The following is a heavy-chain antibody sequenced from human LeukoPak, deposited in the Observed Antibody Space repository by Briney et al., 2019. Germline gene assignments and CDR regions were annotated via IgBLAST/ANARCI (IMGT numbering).Heavy chain of an antibody. CDR2: ISGSGSSS. CDR3: AKASNYGFLSVDFDS. CDR1: GFTFSSYA. Sequence: GGSLRLSCAASGFTFSSYAMSWVRQAPGKGLEWVSIISGSGSSSSYTDSVKGRFTISRDNSQSTLYLQIISLRAEDTAVYFCAKASNYGFLSVDFDSWGQGTLVAVPS. V-gene: IGHV3-23*01. D-gene: IGHD3-16*01. J-gene: IGHJ4*02.